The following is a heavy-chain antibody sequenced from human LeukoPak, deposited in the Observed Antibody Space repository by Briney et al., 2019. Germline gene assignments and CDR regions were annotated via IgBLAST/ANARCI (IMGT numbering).Heavy chain of an antibody. J-gene: IGHJ4*01. CDR2: SRNRANRYTT. V-gene: IGHV3-72*01. Sequence: PGGSLRLSCAASGFTVSDHYMDWVRQARGKGLEWVGRSRNRANRYTTEYAASVKGRFTISRDDSQSSLFLQMNSLKTEDTAVYYCARGSYNSGWRDMDQWGHGTLVTVSS. CDR3: ARGSYNSGWRDMDQ. CDR1: GFTVSDHY. D-gene: IGHD6-25*01.